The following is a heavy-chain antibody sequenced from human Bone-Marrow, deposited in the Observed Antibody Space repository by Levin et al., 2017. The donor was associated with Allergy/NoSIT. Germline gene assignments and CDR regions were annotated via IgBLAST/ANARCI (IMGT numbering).Heavy chain of an antibody. CDR2: VSYSGIT. Sequence: SCPVSGGSISSGIYFWSWVRQLPGKGLEWIGYVSYSGITFYNQSLKSRVTISGDTSKNLFSLTLNSVTAADAAIYYCARGITVFGVVLAVNDAFDVWGQGTMVTVSS. J-gene: IGHJ3*01. D-gene: IGHD3-3*01. V-gene: IGHV4-31*03. CDR1: GGSISSGIYF. CDR3: ARGITVFGVVLAVNDAFDV.